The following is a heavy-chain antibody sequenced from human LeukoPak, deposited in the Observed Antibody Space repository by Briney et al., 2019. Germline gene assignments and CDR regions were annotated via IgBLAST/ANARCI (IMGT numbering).Heavy chain of an antibody. J-gene: IGHJ5*02. CDR2: MNPNSGNT. Sequence: ASVKVSCKASGYTFTSYDINWVRQATGQGLEWMGWMNPNSGNTGYAQKFQGRVTMTRNTSISTAYMELNSLRSEDTAVYYCARAVPMVRGVIIRRPNTNWFDPWGQGTLVTVSS. CDR1: GYTFTSYD. D-gene: IGHD3-10*01. CDR3: ARAVPMVRGVIIRRPNTNWFDP. V-gene: IGHV1-8*01.